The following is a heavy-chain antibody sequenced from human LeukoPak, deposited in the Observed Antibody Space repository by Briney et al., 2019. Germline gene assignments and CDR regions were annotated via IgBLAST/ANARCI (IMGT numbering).Heavy chain of an antibody. CDR3: ASPTMVRGDNDAFDI. V-gene: IGHV3-20*04. J-gene: IGHJ3*02. Sequence: PGGSLRLSCAASGFTFSSYAMSWVRQAPGKGLEWVSGINWNGGSTGYADSVKGRFTISRDNAKNSLYLQMNSLRAEDTALYYCASPTMVRGDNDAFDIWGQGTMVTVSS. D-gene: IGHD3-10*01. CDR1: GFTFSSYA. CDR2: INWNGGST.